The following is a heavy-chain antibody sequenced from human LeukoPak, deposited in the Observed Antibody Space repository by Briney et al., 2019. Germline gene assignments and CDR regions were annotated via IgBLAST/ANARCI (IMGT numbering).Heavy chain of an antibody. CDR2: ISAYNGNT. CDR1: GYTFTSYG. CDR3: ARGAPEEFSGSYYPGGYYFDY. V-gene: IGHV1-18*01. Sequence: GASVKVSCKASGYTFTSYGISWVRQAPGQGLEWMGWISAYNGNTNYAQKLQGRVTMTTDTSTSTAYMELRSLRSDDTAVYYCARGAPEEFSGSYYPGGYYFDYWGQGTLVTVSS. D-gene: IGHD3-10*01. J-gene: IGHJ4*02.